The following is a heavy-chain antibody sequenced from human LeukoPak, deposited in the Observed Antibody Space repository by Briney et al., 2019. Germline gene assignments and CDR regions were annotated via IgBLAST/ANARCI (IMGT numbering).Heavy chain of an antibody. V-gene: IGHV1-8*01. J-gene: IGHJ3*02. CDR3: ARKHCSSTSCYTHDAFDI. Sequence: ASVEVSCKASGYTFTSYDINWVRQATGQGLEWMGWMNPNSGNTGYAQKFQGRVTMTRNTSISTAYMELSSLRSEDTAVYYCARKHCSSTSCYTHDAFDIWGQGTMVTVSS. D-gene: IGHD2-2*02. CDR2: MNPNSGNT. CDR1: GYTFTSYD.